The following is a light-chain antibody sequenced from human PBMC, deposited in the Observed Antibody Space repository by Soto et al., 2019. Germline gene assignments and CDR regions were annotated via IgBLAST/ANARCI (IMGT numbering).Light chain of an antibody. Sequence: QSALTQPASVSGSPGLSIAISCTGTSRDVGGYNSVSWYQQQPGKVPKLLIYDVSNRPSGVSNRFSGSKSGNTASLTISGLHAEDEGAYYCSSYSTGGSSVFGTGTQLTVL. CDR2: DVS. CDR1: SRDVGGYNS. J-gene: IGLJ1*01. CDR3: SSYSTGGSSV. V-gene: IGLV2-14*01.